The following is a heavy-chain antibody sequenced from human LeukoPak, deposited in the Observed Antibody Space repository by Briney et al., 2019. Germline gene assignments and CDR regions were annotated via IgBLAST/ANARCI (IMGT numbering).Heavy chain of an antibody. CDR2: INPRDGGT. CDR3: AREGNGLLSKDLDY. Sequence: ASVKVSCKSSGYTFTDYYLHWVRQAPGQGLEWVGYINPRDGGTSSPQNFRGRVTMTTDASSSTAYMELSRLTSDDTAIYYCAREGNGLLSKDLDYWGQGTLVTVSS. CDR1: GYTFTDYY. D-gene: IGHD2-15*01. V-gene: IGHV1-2*02. J-gene: IGHJ4*02.